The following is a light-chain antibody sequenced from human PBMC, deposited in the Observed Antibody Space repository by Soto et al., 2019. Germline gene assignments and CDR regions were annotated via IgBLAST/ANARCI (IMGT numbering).Light chain of an antibody. J-gene: IGKJ1*01. Sequence: TQSPCTLSLSPFEIATLSFRASQTISSWLAWYQQKPGKAPKLLIYKASTLKSGVPSRFSGSGSGTDFTLTISRLEPEDFAVYYCQQYGSLSWTFGQGTKVDIK. CDR1: QTISSW. CDR3: QQYGSLSWT. CDR2: KAS. V-gene: IGKV1-5*03.